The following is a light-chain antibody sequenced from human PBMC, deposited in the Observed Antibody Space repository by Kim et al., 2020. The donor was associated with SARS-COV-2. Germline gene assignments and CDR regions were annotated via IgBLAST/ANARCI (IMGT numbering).Light chain of an antibody. CDR1: SSNIGRNT. V-gene: IGLV1-44*01. CDR2: GNI. CDR3: ATWDDSLNALV. Sequence: GQRVTISSSGSSSNIGRNTVSWYQHLPGTAPKLLIYGNIQRPSGVADRFSGSKSGTSVFLAISGLQSEDEADYYCATWDDSLNALVFGTGTKVTVL. J-gene: IGLJ1*01.